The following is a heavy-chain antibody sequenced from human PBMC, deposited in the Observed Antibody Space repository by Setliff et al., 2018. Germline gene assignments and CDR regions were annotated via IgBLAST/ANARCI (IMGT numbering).Heavy chain of an antibody. CDR1: TFTFSKYA. D-gene: IGHD4-17*01. V-gene: IGHV3-23*01. J-gene: IGHJ5*02. CDR2: TGASGGRT. Sequence: GGSLILSCVASTFTFSKYAITWVRQAPGKGLEWVSSTGASGGRTYYADSVKGRFTISRDNSRNSLYLQMNSLRVEDTASYYCARDPNGDYVGAFDPWGQGILVTVSS. CDR3: ARDPNGDYVGAFDP.